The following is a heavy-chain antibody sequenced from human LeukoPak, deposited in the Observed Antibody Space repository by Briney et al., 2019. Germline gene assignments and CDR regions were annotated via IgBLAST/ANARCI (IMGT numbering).Heavy chain of an antibody. CDR2: IYSGGNT. D-gene: IGHD3-10*01. Sequence: QPGGSLRLSCVASGFIVSSNYMSWVRQAPGKGLEWVSVIYSGGNTYYADSVKGRFTISRDNSKNTLYLQMNSLRVEDTAVYYCARDAPYYSGPHDYWGQGTLVTVSS. J-gene: IGHJ4*02. CDR1: GFIVSSNY. V-gene: IGHV3-66*01. CDR3: ARDAPYYSGPHDY.